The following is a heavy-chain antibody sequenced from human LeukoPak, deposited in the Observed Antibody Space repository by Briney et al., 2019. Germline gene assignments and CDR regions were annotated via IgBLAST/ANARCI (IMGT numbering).Heavy chain of an antibody. CDR2: IKQDGSEK. V-gene: IGHV3-7*01. CDR3: ARGDYRSGGSCLFDY. CDR1: GFTFSSYW. D-gene: IGHD2-15*01. Sequence: GGSLRLSCAASGFTFSSYWMSWVRQAPGKGLEWVANIKQDGSEKYYVDSVKGRFTISRDNAKNSLYLQMNSLRAEDTAVYYCARGDYRSGGSCLFDYWGQGTLVTVSS. J-gene: IGHJ4*02.